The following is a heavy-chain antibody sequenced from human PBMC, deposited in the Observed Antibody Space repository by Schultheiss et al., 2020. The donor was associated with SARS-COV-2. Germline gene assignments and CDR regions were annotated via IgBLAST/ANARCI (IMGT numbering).Heavy chain of an antibody. D-gene: IGHD5-12*01. J-gene: IGHJ4*02. V-gene: IGHV3-53*01. Sequence: GGSLRLSCAASGFTVSSNYMSWVRQAPGKGLEWVSVIYSGGSTYYADSVKGRFTISRDNSKNTLYLQMNSLRAEDTAVYYCARVSTGYSGNDYRYYFDYWGQGTLVTVSS. CDR2: IYSGGST. CDR1: GFTVSSNY. CDR3: ARVSTGYSGNDYRYYFDY.